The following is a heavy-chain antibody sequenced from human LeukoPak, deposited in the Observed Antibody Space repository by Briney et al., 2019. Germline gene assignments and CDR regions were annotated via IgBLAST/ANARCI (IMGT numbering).Heavy chain of an antibody. J-gene: IGHJ4*02. D-gene: IGHD3-22*01. CDR2: ISSNGGST. Sequence: PGGSLRLSCAASGFTFSSYAMHWVRQAPGKGLEYVSAISSNGGSTYYANSVKGRFTISRDNSKNTLYLQMGSLRAEDMAVYYCARGRYDSSGYYYSGYYFDYWGQGTLVTVSS. CDR1: GFTFSSYA. CDR3: ARGRYDSSGYYYSGYYFDY. V-gene: IGHV3-64*01.